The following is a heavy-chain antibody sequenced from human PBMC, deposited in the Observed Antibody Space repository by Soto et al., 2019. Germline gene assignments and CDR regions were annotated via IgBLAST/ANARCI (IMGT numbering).Heavy chain of an antibody. CDR3: ARDREYSSYIDY. CDR1: GFTFSSYG. D-gene: IGHD6-6*01. Sequence: QVQLVESGGGVVQPGRSLRLSCAASGFTFSSYGMHWVRQAPGTGLEWVAVIWYDGSNKYYADSVKGRFTISRDNSKNTLYLQMNSLRAEDTAVYYCARDREYSSYIDYWGQGTLVTVSS. V-gene: IGHV3-33*01. CDR2: IWYDGSNK. J-gene: IGHJ4*02.